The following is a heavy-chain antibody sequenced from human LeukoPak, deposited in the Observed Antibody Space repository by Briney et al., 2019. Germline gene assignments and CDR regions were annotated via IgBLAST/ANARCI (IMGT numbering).Heavy chain of an antibody. V-gene: IGHV3-30*18. CDR1: GFTFSSYG. CDR2: ISYDGSNK. D-gene: IGHD4-17*01. J-gene: IGHJ3*01. Sequence: GGSLRLSCAASGFTFSSYGMYWVRQAPGKGPEWVAVISYDGSNKYYADSVKGRFTISRDNSKNTLYLQMNSLRAEDTAVYYCAKDPNGDYIGAFDFWGQGTMVTVSS. CDR3: AKDPNGDYIGAFDF.